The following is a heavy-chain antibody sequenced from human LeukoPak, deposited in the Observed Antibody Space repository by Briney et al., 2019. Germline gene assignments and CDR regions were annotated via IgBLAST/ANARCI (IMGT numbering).Heavy chain of an antibody. Sequence: GRSLRLSCAASGFTFSSYGMHWVRQAPGKGLEWVAVIWYDGSNKYYADSVKGRFTISRDNSKNTLYLQMNSLRAGDTAVYYCARDRITMVRGAVYYYGMDVWGQGTTVTVSS. V-gene: IGHV3-33*01. J-gene: IGHJ6*02. CDR2: IWYDGSNK. D-gene: IGHD3-10*01. CDR1: GFTFSSYG. CDR3: ARDRITMVRGAVYYYGMDV.